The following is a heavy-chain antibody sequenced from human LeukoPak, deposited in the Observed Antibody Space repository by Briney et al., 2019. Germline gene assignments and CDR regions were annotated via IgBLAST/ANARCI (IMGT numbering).Heavy chain of an antibody. D-gene: IGHD7-27*01. J-gene: IGHJ6*03. CDR3: ARDCWGTLHEDYYYYMDV. Sequence: PSETLSLACTVSGGSTSSSSYYWSWIRQPAGKGLEWIGRIYTSGSTNYNPSLKSRVTISVDTSKNQFSLKLSSVTAADTAVYYCARDCWGTLHEDYYYYMDVWGKGTTVTISS. CDR2: IYTSGST. V-gene: IGHV4-61*02. CDR1: GGSTSSSSYY.